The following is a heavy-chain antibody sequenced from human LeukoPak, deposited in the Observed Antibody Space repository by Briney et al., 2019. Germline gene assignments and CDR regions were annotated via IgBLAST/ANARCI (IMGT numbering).Heavy chain of an antibody. Sequence: GESLKISCKGSGYIFTSYWIGWVRQMPGKGLEWMGIIYPGDSDTRYSPSFQGQVTISADKSISTAYLQWISLKASDTAIYYCARHPIAAGGAYNWFDPWGQGTLVTVSS. CDR1: GYIFTSYW. D-gene: IGHD6-13*01. CDR2: IYPGDSDT. CDR3: ARHPIAAGGAYNWFDP. J-gene: IGHJ5*02. V-gene: IGHV5-51*01.